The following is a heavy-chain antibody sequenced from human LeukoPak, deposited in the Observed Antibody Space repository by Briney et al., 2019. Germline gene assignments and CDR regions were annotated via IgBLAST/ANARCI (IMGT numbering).Heavy chain of an antibody. CDR2: ISWNSGSI. D-gene: IGHD2-15*01. Sequence: GRSLRLSCAASGFTFDDYAVHWVRQAPGKGLEWVSGISWNSGSIGYADSVKGRFTISRDNAKNSLYLQTNSLRAEDMALYYCAKEVCSGGSCYFWFDPWGQGTLVTVSS. CDR3: AKEVCSGGSCYFWFDP. CDR1: GFTFDDYA. V-gene: IGHV3-9*03. J-gene: IGHJ5*02.